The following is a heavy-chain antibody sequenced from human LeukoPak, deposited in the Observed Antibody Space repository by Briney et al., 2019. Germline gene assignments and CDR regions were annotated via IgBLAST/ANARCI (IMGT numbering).Heavy chain of an antibody. D-gene: IGHD3-10*01. V-gene: IGHV3-30-3*01. J-gene: IGHJ4*02. CDR1: GFTFSSYA. Sequence: GGSLRLSCAASGFTFSSYAMHWVRQAPGKGLEWVAVISYDGSNKYYADSVKGRFTISRDNSKNTLYLQMNSLRAEDTAVYYCARVHYGSGSPYFDYWGQGTLVTVSS. CDR2: ISYDGSNK. CDR3: ARVHYGSGSPYFDY.